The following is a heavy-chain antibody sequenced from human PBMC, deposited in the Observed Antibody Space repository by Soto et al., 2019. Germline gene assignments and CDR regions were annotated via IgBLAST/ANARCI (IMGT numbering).Heavy chain of an antibody. CDR1: GGSISSYY. Sequence: SETLSLTCTVSGGSISSYYWSWIRQPPGKGLEWIGNIYYSGSTNYNPSLKSRVTISVDTSKNQFSLKLSSVTAADTAVYYCARHGYCSDGVCPDSLDYWGQGTLVTVSS. J-gene: IGHJ4*02. D-gene: IGHD2-8*01. V-gene: IGHV4-59*01. CDR2: IYYSGST. CDR3: ARHGYCSDGVCPDSLDY.